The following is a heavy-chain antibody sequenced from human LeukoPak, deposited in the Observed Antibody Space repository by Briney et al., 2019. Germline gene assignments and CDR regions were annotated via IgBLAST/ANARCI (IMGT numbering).Heavy chain of an antibody. CDR1: GFTFGDYT. J-gene: IGHJ4*02. CDR3: ARGYRSGTMSPFFDY. V-gene: IGHV3-49*04. Sequence: PGGSLRLSCKGSGFTFGDYTVSWVRQAPGKGLQWVSFIRSKAYGGTTEYAASVKGRFTISRDESKSIAYLQMNSLKTEDTAVYYCARGYRSGTMSPFFDYWGQGTLVTVSS. CDR2: IRSKAYGGTT. D-gene: IGHD1-7*01.